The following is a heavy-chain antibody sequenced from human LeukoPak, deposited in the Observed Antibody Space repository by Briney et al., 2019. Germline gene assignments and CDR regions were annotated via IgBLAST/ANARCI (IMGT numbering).Heavy chain of an antibody. V-gene: IGHV3-48*01. CDR3: ARDRDYAFDN. CDR1: GFTFSSYA. Sequence: GGSLRLSCAASGFTFSSYAMSWVRQAPGKGLEWISHIRDSGTTDYADSVKGRFTISRDNARNSLYLQLNSLTADDTAVYYCARDRDYAFDNWGRGTLVAVSS. CDR2: IRDSGTT. J-gene: IGHJ4*02. D-gene: IGHD4-17*01.